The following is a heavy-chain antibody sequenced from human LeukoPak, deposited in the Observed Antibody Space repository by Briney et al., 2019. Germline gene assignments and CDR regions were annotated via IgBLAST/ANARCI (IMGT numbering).Heavy chain of an antibody. CDR1: GFTFSTYA. Sequence: GGSLRLSCAASGFTFSTYAMSWVRQAPGKGLEWVSLISGVGDTTYYADSVKGRFTISRDNSRNTLYLQMNSLRAEDTALYYCAKGWYSSGWPYFDYWGQGTLVTVSS. J-gene: IGHJ4*02. CDR2: ISGVGDTT. D-gene: IGHD6-19*01. V-gene: IGHV3-23*01. CDR3: AKGWYSSGWPYFDY.